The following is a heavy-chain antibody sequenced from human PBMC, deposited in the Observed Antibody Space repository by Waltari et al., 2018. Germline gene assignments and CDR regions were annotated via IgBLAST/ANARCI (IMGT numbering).Heavy chain of an antibody. CDR3: AREVDTAMVTGWFDP. J-gene: IGHJ5*02. CDR1: GYTFTGYY. CDR2: INPNSGGT. V-gene: IGHV1-2*02. Sequence: QVQLVQSGAEVKKPGASVKVSCKASGYTFTGYYMHWVRQAPGQGLEWMGWINPNSGGTNHAQKFQGRVTMTRDTSISTAYMELSRLRSDDTAMYYCAREVDTAMVTGWFDPWGQGTLVTVSS. D-gene: IGHD5-18*01.